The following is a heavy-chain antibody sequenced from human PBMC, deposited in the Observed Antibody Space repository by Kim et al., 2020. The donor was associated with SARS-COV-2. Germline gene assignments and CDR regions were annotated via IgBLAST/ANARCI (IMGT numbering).Heavy chain of an antibody. J-gene: IGHJ6*02. Sequence: LSLTCAASGFTFSSYSMNWVRQAPGKGLEWVSSISSSSSYIYYADSVKGRFTISRDNAKNSLYLQMNSLRAEDTAVYYCARDSGVVWFGGYYYGMDVWGQGTTVTVSS. CDR1: GFTFSSYS. D-gene: IGHD3-10*01. CDR3: ARDSGVVWFGGYYYGMDV. V-gene: IGHV3-21*01. CDR2: ISSSSSYI.